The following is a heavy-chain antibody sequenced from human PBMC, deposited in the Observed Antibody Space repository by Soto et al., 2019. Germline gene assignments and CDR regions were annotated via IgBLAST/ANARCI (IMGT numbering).Heavy chain of an antibody. CDR3: ARGYRGSGSYVAYFDY. J-gene: IGHJ4*02. Sequence: QLQLQESGSGLVKPSQTLSLTCAVSGGSISSGGYSWSWIRQPPGKGLEWIGYIYHSGSTYYNPSLESRVTISVDRSKNQFSLKLCSVTAADTAVYYCARGYRGSGSYVAYFDYWGQGTLVTVSS. CDR1: GGSISSGGYS. D-gene: IGHD3-10*01. V-gene: IGHV4-30-2*01. CDR2: IYHSGST.